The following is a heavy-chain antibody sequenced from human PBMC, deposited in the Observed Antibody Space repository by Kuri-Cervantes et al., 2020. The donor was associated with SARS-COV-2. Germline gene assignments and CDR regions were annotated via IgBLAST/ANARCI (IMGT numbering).Heavy chain of an antibody. D-gene: IGHD6-13*01. J-gene: IGHJ4*02. CDR1: GFTFDDYA. CDR2: ISWNSGSI. V-gene: IGHV3-9*01. Sequence: GGSLRLSCAASGFTFDDYAMHWVRQAPGKGLEWVSGISWNSGSIGYADSVKGRFTISRDNAKNSLYLQMNSLRAEDTAVYYCARDFFIAAAGTPFDYWGQGTLVTVSS. CDR3: ARDFFIAAAGTPFDY.